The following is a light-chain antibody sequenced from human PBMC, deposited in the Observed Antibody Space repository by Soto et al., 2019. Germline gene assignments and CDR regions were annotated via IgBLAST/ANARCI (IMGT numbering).Light chain of an antibody. CDR2: GVS. Sequence: EIVLTQSPGTLSLSPGERATLSCRASQSVSSSYLAWYQQKPGHAPRLLIHGVSTRATGIPDRFSGSGSGTDFTLTISRLEPEDFAVYYCQQYVTSPYIFGQGTKLEIK. CDR3: QQYVTSPYI. V-gene: IGKV3-20*01. CDR1: QSVSSSY. J-gene: IGKJ2*01.